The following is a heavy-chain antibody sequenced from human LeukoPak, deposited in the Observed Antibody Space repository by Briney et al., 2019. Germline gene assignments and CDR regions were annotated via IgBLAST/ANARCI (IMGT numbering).Heavy chain of an antibody. J-gene: IGHJ4*02. Sequence: KSSETLSLTCAVYGGSFSGYYWSWIRQPPGKGLEWIGEINHSGGTNYNPSLKSRVTISVDTSKNQFSLKLSSVTAADTAVYYCARGRIRRGSRFDYWGQGTLVTVSA. D-gene: IGHD2-15*01. CDR3: ARGRIRRGSRFDY. CDR2: INHSGGT. V-gene: IGHV4-34*01. CDR1: GGSFSGYY.